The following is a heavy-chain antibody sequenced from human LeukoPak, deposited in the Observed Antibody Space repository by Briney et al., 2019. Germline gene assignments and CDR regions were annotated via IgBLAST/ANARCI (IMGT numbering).Heavy chain of an antibody. Sequence: SGPTLVKPTQTLTLTCTFSGFSLSRHTVGVGWIRQPPGKALEWLSSIYWNDNKRYRPSLRDRVTITKDTSKNQAVLTMTNMDPVDTATYYCAHRGVVREKYFLHWGQGTLVTVS. CDR2: IYWNDNK. CDR3: AHRGVVREKYFLH. CDR1: GFSLSRHTVG. D-gene: IGHD3-10*01. J-gene: IGHJ1*01. V-gene: IGHV2-5*01.